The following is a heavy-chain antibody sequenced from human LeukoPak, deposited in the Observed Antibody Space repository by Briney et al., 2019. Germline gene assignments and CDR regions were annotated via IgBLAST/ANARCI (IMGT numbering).Heavy chain of an antibody. D-gene: IGHD3-22*01. J-gene: IGHJ6*03. CDR2: IYYSGIT. Sequence: SETLSLACTVSGGSISSSSYYWGWIRQPPGKGLEWIVSIYYSGITCYNPSLKSRVTISVDTSKNQSSLKLSSVTAADTAVYYCARVSPQGAYYYDSSGYHRAPSYYMDVWGKGTPVTVSS. CDR3: ARVSPQGAYYYDSSGYHRAPSYYMDV. V-gene: IGHV4-39*01. CDR1: GGSISSSSYY.